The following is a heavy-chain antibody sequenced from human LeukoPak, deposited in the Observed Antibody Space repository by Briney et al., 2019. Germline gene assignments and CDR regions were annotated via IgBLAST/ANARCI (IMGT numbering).Heavy chain of an antibody. CDR1: GGSISNYY. Sequence: SETLSLTCTVSGGSISNYYWSWMRQPPGKGLEWMGYIYYSGRTDYNHSLRSRVSISLNTSKNQFSLMLSSVTPPDTTMYYCSPFLYVSANYYCGQGTLVTVSS. J-gene: IGHJ4*02. D-gene: IGHD3-10*01. CDR2: IYYSGRT. CDR3: SPFLYVSANYY. V-gene: IGHV4-59*01.